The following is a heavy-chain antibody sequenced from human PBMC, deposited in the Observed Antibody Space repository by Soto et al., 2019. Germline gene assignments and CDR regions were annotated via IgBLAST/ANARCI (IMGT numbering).Heavy chain of an antibody. D-gene: IGHD3-22*01. J-gene: IGHJ4*02. CDR1: GYTFTSYD. CDR2: MNPNSGNT. V-gene: IGHV1-8*01. Sequence: QVQLVQSGAEVKKPGASVKVSCKASGYTFTSYDINWVRQATGQGLEWMGWMNPNSGNTGYAQKFQGRVTMTRNTSISTAYMELSSLRSEDTAVYYCARGLDSYDSSGYSMTHDYWGQGTLVTVSS. CDR3: ARGLDSYDSSGYSMTHDY.